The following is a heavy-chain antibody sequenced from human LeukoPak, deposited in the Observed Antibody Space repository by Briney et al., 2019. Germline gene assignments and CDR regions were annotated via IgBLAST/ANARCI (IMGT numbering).Heavy chain of an antibody. D-gene: IGHD3-22*01. CDR2: INHSGST. J-gene: IGHJ4*02. V-gene: IGHV4-34*01. Sequence: SETLPLTCAVYGGSFSGYYWGWIRQPPGKGLEWIGEINHSGSTNYNPSLKSRVTISVDTSKNQFSLKLSSVTAADTAVYYCARRYYYDSSGSQSSPIDYWGQGTLVTVSS. CDR1: GGSFSGYY. CDR3: ARRYYYDSSGSQSSPIDY.